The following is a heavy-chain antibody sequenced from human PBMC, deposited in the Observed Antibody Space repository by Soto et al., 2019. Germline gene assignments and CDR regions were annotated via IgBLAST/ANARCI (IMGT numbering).Heavy chain of an antibody. Sequence: QVQLQESGPGLVKPSQPLSLTCTVSGGSISSGDYYWSWIRQPPGKGLEWIGYIYYSGSTYYNPSLKRRANISVDTSRNQFSLKLSSVTAADPAVYYCARGGGYDYWGQGTLVTVSS. D-gene: IGHD3-16*01. CDR2: IYYSGST. V-gene: IGHV4-30-4*01. CDR1: GGSISSGDYY. CDR3: ARGGGYDY. J-gene: IGHJ4*02.